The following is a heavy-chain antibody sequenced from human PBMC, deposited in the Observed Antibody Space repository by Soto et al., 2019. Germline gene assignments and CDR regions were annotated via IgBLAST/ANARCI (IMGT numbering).Heavy chain of an antibody. V-gene: IGHV3-23*01. D-gene: IGHD2-2*01. CDR3: ATTPYCSTTLCYF. J-gene: IGHJ4*03. CDR2: ISGGGGSI. Sequence: QVPGTGLEWVSGISGGGGSIYYSASVKGRFTISRDNSKNTLYLQMNSLSAEGTAVYFFATTPYCSTTLCYF.